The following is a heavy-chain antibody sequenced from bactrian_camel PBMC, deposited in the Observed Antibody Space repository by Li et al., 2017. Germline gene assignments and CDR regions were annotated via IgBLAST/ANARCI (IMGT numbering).Heavy chain of an antibody. D-gene: IGHD2*01. CDR1: GITFSRHD. CDR3: AASTRWSCGIDGGSEYNY. CDR2: ITSLPSLFRAA. J-gene: IGHJ4*01. Sequence: HVQLVESGGGLVQPGESLRLSCVASGITFSRHDMSWVRQAPGKEVEWVAGITSLPSLFRAASYADSVKGRFTISKDNAENTLYLQMNSLKPGDTAMYYCAASTRWSCGIDGGSEYNYWGQGTQVTVSS. V-gene: IGHV3S6*01.